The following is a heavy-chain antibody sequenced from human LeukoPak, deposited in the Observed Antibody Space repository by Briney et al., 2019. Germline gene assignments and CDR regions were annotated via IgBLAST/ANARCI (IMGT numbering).Heavy chain of an antibody. CDR3: ARVSAWQGEWLSNRNWLDP. V-gene: IGHV1-18*01. Sequence: ASVKVSCKASGYTFTSYGISWVRQAPGQGLEWMGWISAYNGNTNYAQKLQGRVTMTTDTSTSTAYMELRSLRSDDTAVYYCARVSAWQGEWLSNRNWLDPWGQGTLVTVSS. CDR2: ISAYNGNT. J-gene: IGHJ5*02. D-gene: IGHD3-3*01. CDR1: GYTFTSYG.